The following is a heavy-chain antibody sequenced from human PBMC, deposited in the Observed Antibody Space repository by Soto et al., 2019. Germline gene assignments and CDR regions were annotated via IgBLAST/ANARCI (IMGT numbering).Heavy chain of an antibody. CDR2: ISSSSSYT. CDR3: AREEIAAAGNDY. V-gene: IGHV3-11*06. J-gene: IGHJ4*02. D-gene: IGHD6-13*01. Sequence: VQLVESGGGLVKPGGSLRLSCAASGFTFSDYYMSWIRQAPGKGLEWVSYISSSSSYTNYADSVKGRFTISRDNAKNSLYLQMNSLRAEDTAVYYCAREEIAAAGNDYWGQGTLVTVSS. CDR1: GFTFSDYY.